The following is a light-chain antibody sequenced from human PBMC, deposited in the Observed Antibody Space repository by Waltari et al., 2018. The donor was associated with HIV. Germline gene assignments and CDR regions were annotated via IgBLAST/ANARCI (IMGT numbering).Light chain of an antibody. CDR1: QSVTSSL. J-gene: IGKJ2*01. CDR3: HQYAGSPRT. Sequence: ETVLTQSPDTLSLSPGERVTLSCRASQSVTSSLLAWYQQRPGQAPRLLILGASNRAAGIPDRFSGSGSGTDFTLTISSLEPEDFAVYYCHQYAGSPRTFGQGTRLDIK. CDR2: GAS. V-gene: IGKV3-20*01.